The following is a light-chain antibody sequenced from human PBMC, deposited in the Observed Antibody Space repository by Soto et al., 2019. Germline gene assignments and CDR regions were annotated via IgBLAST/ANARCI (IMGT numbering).Light chain of an antibody. Sequence: EIVMTQSPATLSVSPGERATLSCRASQSVSSNLAWYQQKPGQAPRLLIYGASTRATGIPARFSGSGSGTEFTLNISSLQSEDFAVSYCQQYNNRWKFGQGTKVEIK. V-gene: IGKV3-15*01. J-gene: IGKJ1*01. CDR2: GAS. CDR1: QSVSSN. CDR3: QQYNNRWK.